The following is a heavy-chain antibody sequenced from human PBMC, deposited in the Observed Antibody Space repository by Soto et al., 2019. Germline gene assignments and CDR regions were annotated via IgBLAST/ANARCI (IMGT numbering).Heavy chain of an antibody. CDR2: INSGGST. J-gene: IGHJ4*02. V-gene: IGHV3-66*01. Sequence: DVQLVESGGGLVQPGDSLRLSCAASGFTVSSNYMIWVRQAPGKGLEWVSVINSGGSTYYADSVKGRFTTSRDNSKNTLYLQMNNLRAEDTAVYYCARGSVKYYFDYWGQGTLDTVSS. D-gene: IGHD4-17*01. CDR1: GFTVSSNY. CDR3: ARGSVKYYFDY.